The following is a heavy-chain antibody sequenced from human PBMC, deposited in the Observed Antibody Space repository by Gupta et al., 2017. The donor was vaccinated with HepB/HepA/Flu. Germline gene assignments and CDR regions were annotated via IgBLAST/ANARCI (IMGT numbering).Heavy chain of an antibody. V-gene: IGHV1-2*02. CDR2: ISPQSGGT. CDR3: ATIEGGRGTT. CDR1: GYTFTDYY. Sequence: QVQLVQSGAEVKKPGASVTVSCKTSGYTFTDYYIHWVRQAPGQGLEWMGFISPQSGGTKYAQKFQGRLTMTSDTPITTGYMELSSLRSDDSAVYSCATIEGGRGTTWGQGTLVTVSS. J-gene: IGHJ4*02. D-gene: IGHD1-7*01.